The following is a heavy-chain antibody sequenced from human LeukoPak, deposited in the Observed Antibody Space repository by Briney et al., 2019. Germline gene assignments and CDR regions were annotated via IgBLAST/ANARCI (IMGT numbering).Heavy chain of an antibody. CDR2: IYYSGST. Sequence: PSETLSFTCTVSGGSISSYYWSWIRQPPGKGLEWIGYIYYSGSTNYNPSLKSRVTISVDTSKNQFSLKLSSVTAADTAVYYCARHPSYYGSDNWFDPWGQGTLVTVSS. J-gene: IGHJ5*02. D-gene: IGHD3-10*01. V-gene: IGHV4-59*08. CDR3: ARHPSYYGSDNWFDP. CDR1: GGSISSYY.